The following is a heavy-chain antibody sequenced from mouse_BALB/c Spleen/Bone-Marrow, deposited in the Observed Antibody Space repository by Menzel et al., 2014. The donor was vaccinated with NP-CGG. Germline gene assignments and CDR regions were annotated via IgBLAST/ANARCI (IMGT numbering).Heavy chain of an antibody. CDR3: ARVFTTATWGFAY. Sequence: VQLQQSGPGLVAPSQSLSITCTVSGLSLTSYGVHWVRQPPGKGLEWMGAIWAGGSTNYNSALMSRLSITKDNSKSQVFLEMDSLQTDDTAVYYCARVFTTATWGFAYWGQGTLVTVSA. J-gene: IGHJ3*01. CDR2: IWAGGST. V-gene: IGHV2-9*02. CDR1: GLSLTSYG. D-gene: IGHD1-2*01.